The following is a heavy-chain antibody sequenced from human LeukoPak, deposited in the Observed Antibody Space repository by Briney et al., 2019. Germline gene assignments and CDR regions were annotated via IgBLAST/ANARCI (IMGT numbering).Heavy chain of an antibody. J-gene: IGHJ1*01. D-gene: IGHD6-19*01. CDR3: ARRYSSGWYTNAEYFHH. V-gene: IGHV5-10-1*01. Sequence: GESLKISCQGSGFSFTNYWIGWVRQMPGKGLEWMGRIDPSDSFTNYSPSFQGHVTISVDNSISTAYLHWSSLKASDTAMYYCARRYSSGWYTNAEYFHHWGQGSLVTVSS. CDR1: GFSFTNYW. CDR2: IDPSDSFT.